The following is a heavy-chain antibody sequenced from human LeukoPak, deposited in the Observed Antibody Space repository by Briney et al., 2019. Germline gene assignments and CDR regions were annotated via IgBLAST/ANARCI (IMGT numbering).Heavy chain of an antibody. CDR2: IYYSGST. J-gene: IGHJ5*02. CDR3: ARVRTGYYDFWSGYPTTNWFDP. CDR1: GGSISSGGYY. D-gene: IGHD3-3*01. V-gene: IGHV4-31*03. Sequence: SETLSLTCTVSGGSISSGGYYWSWIRQHPGKGLEWIGYIYYSGSTYYNPSLKSRVTISVDTSKNQFSLKLSSVTAADTAVYYCARVRTGYYDFWSGYPTTNWFDPWGQGTPVTVSS.